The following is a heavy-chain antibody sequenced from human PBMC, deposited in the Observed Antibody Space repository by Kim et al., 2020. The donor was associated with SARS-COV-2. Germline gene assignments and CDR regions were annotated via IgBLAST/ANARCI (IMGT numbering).Heavy chain of an antibody. J-gene: IGHJ4*02. Sequence: GGSLRLSCAASGFTFSDYYMSWIRQAPGKGLELVSYISSSGSTIYYADSVKGRFTISRDNAKNSLYLQMNSLRAEDTAVYYCARASDKRPNNFDYWGQGTLVTVSS. CDR2: ISSSGSTI. CDR1: GFTFSDYY. V-gene: IGHV3-11*04. D-gene: IGHD3-9*01. CDR3: ARASDKRPNNFDY.